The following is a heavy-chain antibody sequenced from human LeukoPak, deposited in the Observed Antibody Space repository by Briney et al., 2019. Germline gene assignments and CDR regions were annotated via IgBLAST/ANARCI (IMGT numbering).Heavy chain of an antibody. V-gene: IGHV3-23*01. CDR2: ISGGGGSTYYT. J-gene: IGHJ4*02. D-gene: IGHD3-10*01. Sequence: GGSLRLSCAASGFTFSSCAMTWVRQAPGKGLEWVSAISGGGGSTYYTYYADSVKGRFTISRDNSKNTLYLQMNSLRAEDTAVYYCAREAASGDWYFDYWGQGILVTVSS. CDR3: AREAASGDWYFDY. CDR1: GFTFSSCA.